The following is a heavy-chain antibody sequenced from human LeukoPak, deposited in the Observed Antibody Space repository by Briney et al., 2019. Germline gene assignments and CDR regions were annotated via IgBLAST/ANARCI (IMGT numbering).Heavy chain of an antibody. J-gene: IGHJ4*02. CDR1: GFTFDDYA. CDR2: ISWDSGSI. Sequence: GGSLRLSCAASGFTFDDYAMHWVRQAPGKGLEWVSGISWDSGSIGYADSVKGRFTISRDNAKNSLYLQMNSLRAEDTAVYYCAKDVYDILTGPLPYFDYWGQGTLVTVSS. V-gene: IGHV3-9*01. CDR3: AKDVYDILTGPLPYFDY. D-gene: IGHD3-9*01.